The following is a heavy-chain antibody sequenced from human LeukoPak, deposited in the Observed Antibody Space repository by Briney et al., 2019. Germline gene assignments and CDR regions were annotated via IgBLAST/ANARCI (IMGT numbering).Heavy chain of an antibody. CDR3: ARENGRAGGDY. CDR2: IKEDGREE. Sequence: GGSLRLSCAASGFTFGNYWMNWVRQAPGKGPEWVANIKEDGREEYYMDSVKGRFTISRDNAKNSLYLQMNSLRVEDTALYRCARENGRAGGDYWGQGTLVTVSS. CDR1: GFTFGNYW. V-gene: IGHV3-7*01. D-gene: IGHD2-8*01. J-gene: IGHJ4*02.